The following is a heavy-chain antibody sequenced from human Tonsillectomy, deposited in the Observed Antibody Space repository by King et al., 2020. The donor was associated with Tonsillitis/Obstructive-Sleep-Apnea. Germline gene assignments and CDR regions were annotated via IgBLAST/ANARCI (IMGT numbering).Heavy chain of an antibody. CDR1: GGSISSSSYY. V-gene: IGHV4-39*01. D-gene: IGHD1-26*01. CDR2: IYYSGST. Sequence: QLQESSPGLVKPSETLSLTCTVSGGSISSSSYYWGWIRQPPGKGLEWIGSIYYSGSTYYNPSLKSRVTISVDTSKNQFSLKLSSVTAADTAVYYCARRIELDYWGQGTLVTVSS. J-gene: IGHJ4*02. CDR3: ARRIELDY.